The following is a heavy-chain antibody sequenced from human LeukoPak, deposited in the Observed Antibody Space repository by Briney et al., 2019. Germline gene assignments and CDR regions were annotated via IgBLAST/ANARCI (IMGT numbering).Heavy chain of an antibody. Sequence: ASVKVSCKASGFTFTGYYIHWVRQAPGQGLEWMGYINPHSGDTSSPQKFQGRVTMTTDTSISAAYMELSSLLSDDTAMYYCVREGNELLSKNFDFWGQGTLVTVSS. CDR1: GFTFTGYY. CDR2: INPHSGDT. CDR3: VREGNELLSKNFDF. J-gene: IGHJ4*02. V-gene: IGHV1-2*02. D-gene: IGHD2-21*02.